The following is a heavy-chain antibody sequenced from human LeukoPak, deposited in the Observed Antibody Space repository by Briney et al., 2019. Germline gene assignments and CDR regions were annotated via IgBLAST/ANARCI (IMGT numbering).Heavy chain of an antibody. D-gene: IGHD5-12*01. Sequence: GGSLRLSCAASGFTFSNYAMSWVRQAPGKGLEWVSVISGSGGRTYYADSVKGRFTISRDNSRNTVYLQMTSLRAEDTAVYYCAREGYSGYDSSWGQGTLVTVSS. CDR3: AREGYSGYDSS. V-gene: IGHV3-23*01. CDR2: ISGSGGRT. CDR1: GFTFSNYA. J-gene: IGHJ4*02.